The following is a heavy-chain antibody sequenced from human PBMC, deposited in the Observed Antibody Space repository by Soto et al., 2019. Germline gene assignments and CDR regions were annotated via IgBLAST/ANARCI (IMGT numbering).Heavy chain of an antibody. CDR1: GLSLSTTGVG. V-gene: IGHV2-5*02. Sequence: QITLKESGPTLVKPTQTLTLTCTFSGLSLSTTGVGVGWIRQPPGKALEWLALIYWDDDKRYSPSLKSRLTITKDPYKNQVVHTMTNMDPVDTATSYCVQSRCGGDCLQPYSSHSYYGLDVWGQGTTVTVSS. D-gene: IGHD2-21*02. CDR3: VQSRCGGDCLQPYSSHSYYGLDV. CDR2: IYWDDDK. J-gene: IGHJ6*02.